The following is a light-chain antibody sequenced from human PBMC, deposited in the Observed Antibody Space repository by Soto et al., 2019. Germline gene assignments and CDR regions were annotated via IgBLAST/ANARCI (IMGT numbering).Light chain of an antibody. CDR2: GDS. CDR1: NIGSKS. J-gene: IGLJ2*01. Sequence: SYELTHPPSVSVAPGQTARITCERNNIGSKSVHWYQQKPGQAPVLVVYGDSDRPSGNPERFSGSNSENTATLTITRVEAGDEADYYCQVWDSSSDHVVFGGGTKVTVL. CDR3: QVWDSSSDHVV. V-gene: IGLV3-21*02.